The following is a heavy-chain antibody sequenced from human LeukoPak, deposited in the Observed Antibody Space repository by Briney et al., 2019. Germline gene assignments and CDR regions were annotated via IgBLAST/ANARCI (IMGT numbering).Heavy chain of an antibody. V-gene: IGHV4-4*09. J-gene: IGHJ3*02. CDR2: IYTSGSS. D-gene: IGHD3-3*01. CDR3: ASLSAAVHLGVFDI. CDR1: RGSLTTYY. Sequence: SETLSLTCTVSRGSLTTYYWGWIRPPPGKGLEWIGHIYTSGSSNQNPSLKRRVTISPDTSRNEYSLRLSPVTAADTAVYYCASLSAAVHLGVFDIWGQGKIVTVSS.